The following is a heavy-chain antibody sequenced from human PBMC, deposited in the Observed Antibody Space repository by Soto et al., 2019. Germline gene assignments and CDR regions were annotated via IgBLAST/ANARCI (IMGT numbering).Heavy chain of an antibody. CDR1: GFTFSSYW. V-gene: IGHV3-7*01. CDR3: ARDRSDSSGWYEGWFDP. Sequence: EVQLVESGGGLVQPGGSLRLSCAASGFTFSSYWMSWVRQAPGKGLEWVANIKQDGSEKYYVDSVKGRFTISRDNAKNSLYLQMNSLRAGDTAVYYCARDRSDSSGWYEGWFDPWGQGTLVTVSS. J-gene: IGHJ5*02. D-gene: IGHD6-19*01. CDR2: IKQDGSEK.